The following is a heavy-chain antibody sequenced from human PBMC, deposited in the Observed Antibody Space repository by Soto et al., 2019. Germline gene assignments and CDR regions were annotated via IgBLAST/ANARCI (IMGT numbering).Heavy chain of an antibody. CDR1: GCTFSSYT. J-gene: IGHJ5*02. Sequence: SVKVSCKASGCTFSSYTISWVRQAPGQGREWMGRIIPILGIANYAQKFQGRVTITADKSTSTAYMELSSLRSEDTAVYYCARDHYDILTGYYLGAWFDPWGQGTLVTVYS. CDR2: IIPILGIA. CDR3: ARDHYDILTGYYLGAWFDP. V-gene: IGHV1-69*04. D-gene: IGHD3-9*01.